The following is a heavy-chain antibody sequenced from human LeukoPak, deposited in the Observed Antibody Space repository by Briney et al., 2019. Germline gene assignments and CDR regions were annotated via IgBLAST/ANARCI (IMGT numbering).Heavy chain of an antibody. V-gene: IGHV3-15*01. CDR3: TTGIAVAGTRILDY. Sequence: GGSLRLSCAASGFTLSNAWMSWVRQAPGKGLEWVGRIKSKTDGGTTDYAAPVKGRFTISRDDSKITLYLQMNSLKTEDTAVYYCTTGIAVAGTRILDYWGQGTLVTVSS. D-gene: IGHD6-19*01. CDR2: IKSKTDGGTT. J-gene: IGHJ4*02. CDR1: GFTLSNAW.